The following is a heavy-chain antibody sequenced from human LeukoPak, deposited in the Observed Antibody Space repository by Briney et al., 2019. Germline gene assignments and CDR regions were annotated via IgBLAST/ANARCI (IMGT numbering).Heavy chain of an antibody. D-gene: IGHD2-8*01. J-gene: IGHJ4*02. V-gene: IGHV4-34*09. CDR1: GGSFSGYY. Sequence: SETLSLTCAVYGGSFSGYYWSWIRQPPGKGLEWIGEINHSGSTNYNPSLKSRVTISVDTSKNQFSLKLSSVTAADTAAYYCARALNGPYYFDYWGQGTLVTVSS. CDR3: ARALNGPYYFDY. CDR2: INHSGST.